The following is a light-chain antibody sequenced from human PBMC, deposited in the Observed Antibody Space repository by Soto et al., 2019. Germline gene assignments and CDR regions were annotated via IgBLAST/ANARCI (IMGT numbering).Light chain of an antibody. V-gene: IGKV4-1*01. CDR1: QNVLYSSNNKNQ. CDR3: QQYYSPPLT. CDR2: WAS. J-gene: IGKJ4*01. Sequence: DIVMTQSPDSLAVSLGERATINCKSSQNVLYSSNNKNQLAWYQQKPGQPPKLLIYWASTLESGVPDRFSGSGSGTDFILTISXXXXEDVAVYYCQQYYSPPLTFGGGTKVK.